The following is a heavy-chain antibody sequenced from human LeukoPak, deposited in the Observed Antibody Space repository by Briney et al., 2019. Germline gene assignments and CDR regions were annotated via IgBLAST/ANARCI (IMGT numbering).Heavy chain of an antibody. CDR1: GDSVSSDSAA. CDR3: ARAPGIAVAVDLDY. J-gene: IGHJ4*02. V-gene: IGHV6-1*01. D-gene: IGHD6-19*01. Sequence: SQTLSLTCAISGDSVSSDSAAWNWIRQSPSRGLEWLGRTYYRSKWYNDYAVSVKSRITINPDTSKNQFSLQLNSVTPEDTAVYYCARAPGIAVAVDLDYWGQGTLVTVSS. CDR2: TYYRSKWYN.